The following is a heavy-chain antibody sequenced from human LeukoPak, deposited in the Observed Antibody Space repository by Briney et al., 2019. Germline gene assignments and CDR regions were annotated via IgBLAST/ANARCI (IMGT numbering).Heavy chain of an antibody. V-gene: IGHV3-33*06. CDR2: IWYDGSNK. J-gene: IGHJ6*03. D-gene: IGHD3-10*01. CDR1: GFTFSSYG. CDR3: AKDHRYYGSGRPIKYYYYYYMDV. Sequence: PGGSLRLSCAASGFTFSSYGMHWVRQAPGKGLEWVAVIWYDGSNKYYADSLKGRFTISRDNSKNTLYLQMNSLRAEDTAVYYCAKDHRYYGSGRPIKYYYYYYMDVWGKGTTVTVSS.